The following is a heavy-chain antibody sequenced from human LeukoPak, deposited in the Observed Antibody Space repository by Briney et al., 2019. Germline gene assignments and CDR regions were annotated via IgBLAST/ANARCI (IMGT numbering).Heavy chain of an antibody. D-gene: IGHD6-19*01. CDR2: INTNTGNP. J-gene: IGHJ3*02. CDR1: GYTFTSYA. V-gene: IGHV7-4-1*02. CDR3: ARDVAGTSSRDAFDI. Sequence: EASVKVSCKASGYTFTSYAMNWVRQAPGQGLEWMGRINTNTGNPTYAQGFTGRFVFSLDTSVSTAYLQISSLKAEDTAVYYCARDVAGTSSRDAFDIWGQGTMVTVSS.